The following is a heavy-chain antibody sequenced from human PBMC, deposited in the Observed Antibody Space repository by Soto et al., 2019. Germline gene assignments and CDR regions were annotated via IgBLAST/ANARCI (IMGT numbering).Heavy chain of an antibody. CDR1: GASITTYD. J-gene: IGHJ5*02. CDR2: ISYSGST. Sequence: SETLSLTCSVSGASITTYDWSWIRQPPGKGLEWIGSISYSGSTKYNPSLESRVMISLDTSKNQFSLRLTSVTAADTALYYCARDWDSSGLLDPWGQGALVTVYS. V-gene: IGHV4-59*01. D-gene: IGHD3-10*01. CDR3: ARDWDSSGLLDP.